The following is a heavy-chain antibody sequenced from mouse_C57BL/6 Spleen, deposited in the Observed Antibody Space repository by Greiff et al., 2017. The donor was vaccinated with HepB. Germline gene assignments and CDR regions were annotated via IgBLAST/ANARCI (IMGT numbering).Heavy chain of an antibody. Sequence: QVHVKQSGPELVKPGASVKISCKASGYAFSSSWMNWVKQRPGKGLEWIGRIYPGDGDTNYNGKFKGKATLTADKSSSTAYMQLSSLTSEDSAVYFCARLDSSGYGDYWGQGTTLTVSS. V-gene: IGHV1-82*01. J-gene: IGHJ2*01. CDR3: ARLDSSGYGDY. CDR2: IYPGDGDT. D-gene: IGHD3-2*02. CDR1: GYAFSSSW.